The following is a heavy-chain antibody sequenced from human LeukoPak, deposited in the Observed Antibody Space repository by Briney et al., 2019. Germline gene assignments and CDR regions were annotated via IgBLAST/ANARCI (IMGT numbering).Heavy chain of an antibody. D-gene: IGHD3-16*02. CDR2: ISSSGSTI. Sequence: PGGSLRLSCAASGFTSSSYEMNWVRQAPGKGLEWVSYISSSGSTIYYADSVKGRFTISRDNAKNSLYLQMNSLRAEDTAVYYCASGIITFGGVIATDYWGQGTLVTVSS. V-gene: IGHV3-48*03. CDR1: GFTSSSYE. J-gene: IGHJ4*02. CDR3: ASGIITFGGVIATDY.